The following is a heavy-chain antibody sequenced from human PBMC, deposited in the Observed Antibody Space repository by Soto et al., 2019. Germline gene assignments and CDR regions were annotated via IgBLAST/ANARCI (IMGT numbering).Heavy chain of an antibody. CDR2: IIPSIGTP. J-gene: IGHJ6*02. V-gene: IGHV1-69*01. Sequence: QVQLVQSGAEVKKPGSSVKVSCKASGGAFSSYAISWVRQAPGRGLEWMGGIIPSIGTPNYAQKFQGRVTITADESTRTAYMELSSLTSDDTAVYFCACFCTSPSCVIDFYDTMDVWGQGTTVTVSS. CDR3: ACFCTSPSCVIDFYDTMDV. D-gene: IGHD2-2*01. CDR1: GGAFSSYA.